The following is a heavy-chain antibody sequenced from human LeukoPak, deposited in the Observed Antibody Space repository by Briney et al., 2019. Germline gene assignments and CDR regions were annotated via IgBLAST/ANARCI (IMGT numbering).Heavy chain of an antibody. CDR1: GGSFSGYY. J-gene: IGHJ4*02. V-gene: IGHV4-34*01. CDR2: INHSGTT. CDR3: ARGVYIAAAQYGY. Sequence: KASETLSLTCAVYGGSFSGYYWSWIRQPPGKGLEWIGEINHSGTTNYNPSLKSRVTISVDTSKNQFSLKLSSVTAADTAVYYCARGVYIAAAQYGYWGQGTLVTVSS. D-gene: IGHD6-13*01.